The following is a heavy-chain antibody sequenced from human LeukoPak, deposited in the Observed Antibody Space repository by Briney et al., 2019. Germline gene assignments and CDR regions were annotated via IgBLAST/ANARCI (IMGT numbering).Heavy chain of an antibody. V-gene: IGHV4-31*03. Sequence: SETLSLTCTVSGGSISSGGYYWSWIRQHPGKGLEWIGYIYYSGSTYYNPSLKSRVTISVDTSKNQFSLKPSSVTAADTAVYYCARAATENLWFTDWFDPWGLGTLVTVSS. CDR1: GGSISSGGYY. CDR3: ARAATENLWFTDWFDP. CDR2: IYYSGST. J-gene: IGHJ5*02. D-gene: IGHD3-10*01.